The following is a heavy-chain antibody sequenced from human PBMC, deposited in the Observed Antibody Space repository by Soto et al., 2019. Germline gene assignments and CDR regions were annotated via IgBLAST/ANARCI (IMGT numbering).Heavy chain of an antibody. CDR1: GFTFSSYA. D-gene: IGHD1-26*01. Sequence: GGSLRLSCAASGFTFSSYAMSWVRQAPGKGLEWVSAISGGGGSTYYADSVKGRFTISRGNSKNTLYLQMNSLRAEDTAVYYCAKDGRRWDLPADYWGQGALVTVSS. CDR3: AKDGRRWDLPADY. CDR2: ISGGGGST. J-gene: IGHJ4*02. V-gene: IGHV3-23*01.